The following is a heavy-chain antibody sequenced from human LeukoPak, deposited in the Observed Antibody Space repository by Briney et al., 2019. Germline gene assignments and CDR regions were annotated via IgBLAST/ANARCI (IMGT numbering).Heavy chain of an antibody. CDR3: AGGPAAAAV. CDR2: IYYSGST. J-gene: IGHJ4*02. CDR1: GGSISRYY. D-gene: IGHD6-13*01. Sequence: SETLSLTCTVSGGSISRYYWSWIRQPPGRGLEWIGYIYYSGSTNYNPSLKSRVTISVDRSKNQFSLKLSSVTAADTAVYYCAGGPAAAAVWGQGTLVTVSS. V-gene: IGHV4-59*12.